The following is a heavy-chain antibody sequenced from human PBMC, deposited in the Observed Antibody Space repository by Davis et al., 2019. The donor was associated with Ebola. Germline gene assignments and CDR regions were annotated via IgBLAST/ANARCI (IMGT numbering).Heavy chain of an antibody. CDR3: AKARRFGVVMYYFDY. CDR2: ISYDGSNK. V-gene: IGHV3-30*18. J-gene: IGHJ4*02. Sequence: GESLKISCAASGFTFSSYGMHWVRQAPGKGLEWVAVISYDGSNKYYADSVKGRFTISRDNSKNTLYLQMNSLRAEDTAVYYCAKARRFGVVMYYFDYWGQGTLVTVSS. CDR1: GFTFSSYG. D-gene: IGHD3-3*01.